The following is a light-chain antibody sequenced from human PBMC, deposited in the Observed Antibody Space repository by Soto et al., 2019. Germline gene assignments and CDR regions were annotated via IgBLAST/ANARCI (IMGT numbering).Light chain of an antibody. CDR3: QQYNNWPPLT. Sequence: EIVMTQSPATLSVSPGEGATLSCRASQSVSSNLAWYQQKPGQAPRLLIYAASTRATGIPARFRGSGSGTEFTLTITSLQSEDFAVYYRQQYNNWPPLTFGGGTKVDIK. J-gene: IGKJ4*01. V-gene: IGKV3-15*01. CDR2: AAS. CDR1: QSVSSN.